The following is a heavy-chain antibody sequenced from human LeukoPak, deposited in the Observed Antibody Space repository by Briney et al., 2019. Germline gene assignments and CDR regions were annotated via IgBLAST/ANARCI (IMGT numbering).Heavy chain of an antibody. CDR3: ARGQYYDILTGYNWFDP. CDR1: GYTFTSYY. Sequence: ASVKVSCKASGYTFTSYYMHWVRQAPGQGLEWMGIINPSGGSTSYAQKFQGRVTMTRDTSTSTVYMELSSLRSEDTAVYYCARGQYYDILTGYNWFDPWGQGTLVTVSS. V-gene: IGHV1-46*01. D-gene: IGHD3-9*01. CDR2: INPSGGST. J-gene: IGHJ5*02.